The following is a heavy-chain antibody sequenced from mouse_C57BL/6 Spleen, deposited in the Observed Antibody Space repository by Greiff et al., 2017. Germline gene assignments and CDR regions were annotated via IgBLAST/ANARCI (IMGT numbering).Heavy chain of an antibody. Sequence: QVQLQQSGPELVKPGASVKISCKASGYAFSSSWMNWVKQRPGKGLEWIGRIYPGDGDTNYNGKFKGKATLTADKSSSTAYMQLSSLTSEDSAVYFCARDGNYFYAMGYWGQGTSVTVSS. J-gene: IGHJ4*01. V-gene: IGHV1-82*01. CDR1: GYAFSSSW. D-gene: IGHD2-1*01. CDR3: ARDGNYFYAMGY. CDR2: IYPGDGDT.